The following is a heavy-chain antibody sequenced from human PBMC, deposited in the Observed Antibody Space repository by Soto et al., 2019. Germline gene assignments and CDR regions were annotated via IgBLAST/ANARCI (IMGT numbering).Heavy chain of an antibody. CDR2: ISGSVGST. V-gene: IGHV3-23*01. CDR3: AKDRGVVPAARGRYYFDY. J-gene: IGHJ4*02. D-gene: IGHD2-2*01. CDR1: GFTFSSYA. Sequence: EVQLLESGGGLVQPGGSLRLSCAASGFTFSSYAMSWVRQAPGKGLEWVSAISGSVGSTYYADSVKGRFTISRDNSKNTLYLQMNSLRAEDTAVYYCAKDRGVVPAARGRYYFDYWGQGTLVTVSS.